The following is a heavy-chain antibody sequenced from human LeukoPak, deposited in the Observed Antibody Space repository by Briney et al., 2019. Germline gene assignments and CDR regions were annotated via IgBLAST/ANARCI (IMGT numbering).Heavy chain of an antibody. CDR1: GFTFDDYA. CDR3: AKDIFSGGSNSRFDY. J-gene: IGHJ4*02. D-gene: IGHD4-23*01. V-gene: IGHV3-9*01. CDR2: ISWNSGSI. Sequence: PGGSLRLSCAASGFTFDDYAMHWVRQAPGKGLEWVSGISWNSGSIAYADSVKGRFTISRDNAKNSLYLQMNSLRAEDTALYYCAKDIFSGGSNSRFDYWGQGTLVTVSS.